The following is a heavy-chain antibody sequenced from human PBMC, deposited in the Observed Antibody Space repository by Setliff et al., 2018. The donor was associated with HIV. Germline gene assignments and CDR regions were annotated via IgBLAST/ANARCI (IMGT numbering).Heavy chain of an antibody. J-gene: IGHJ3*01. D-gene: IGHD1-1*01. CDR3: AKGARLEVPESAFDC. V-gene: IGHV3-43D*04. CDR2: ISWNGGSK. CDR1: GFTFDDYT. Sequence: GGSLRLSCAASGFTFDDYTMHWVRQAPGKGLEWISLISWNGGSKDYAESVKGRFTISRDNSKNSLYLQMNSLGAEDTAVYYCAKGARLEVPESAFDCWGQGTMVTVSS.